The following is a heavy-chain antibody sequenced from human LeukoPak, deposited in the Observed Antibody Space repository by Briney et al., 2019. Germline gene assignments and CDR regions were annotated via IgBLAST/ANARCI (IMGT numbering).Heavy chain of an antibody. CDR1: GGSVSSSYW. J-gene: IGHJ3*02. V-gene: IGHV4-4*02. CDR2: IYHSGNT. Sequence: SETLSLTCAVSGGSVSSSYWWSWVRQPPGKGLEWIGEIYHSGNTNYNPSLKSRVTISLDNSKNQFSLKLSSVTAADTAVYYCARVVPIVGAKADAFDIWGQGTMVTVSS. CDR3: ARVVPIVGAKADAFDI. D-gene: IGHD1-26*01.